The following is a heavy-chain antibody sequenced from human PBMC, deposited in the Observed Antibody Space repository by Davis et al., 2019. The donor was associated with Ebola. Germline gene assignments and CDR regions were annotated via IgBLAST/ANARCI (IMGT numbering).Heavy chain of an antibody. V-gene: IGHV4-59*01. J-gene: IGHJ3*02. Sequence: MPSETLSLTCTLSGGSISSYYWSWIRQPPGKGLEWIGYIYYSGSTNYNPSLKSRVTISVDTSKNQFSLKLSSVTAADTAVYYCARDLYGWSSFDIWGQGTMVTVSS. CDR3: ARDLYGWSSFDI. CDR2: IYYSGST. D-gene: IGHD3-10*01. CDR1: GGSISSYY.